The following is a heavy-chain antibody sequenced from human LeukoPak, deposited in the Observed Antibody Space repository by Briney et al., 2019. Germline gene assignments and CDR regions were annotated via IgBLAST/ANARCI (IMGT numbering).Heavy chain of an antibody. Sequence: PADTLSLTCAVSGYSISSSNWWGWIRQPPGKGLEWIGYIYYSGSTYYNPSLKSRVTMSLDTSKNQFSLKLSSVTAVDTAVYYCALGRGGVFHFDYWGQGTLVTVSS. CDR2: IYYSGST. V-gene: IGHV4-28*01. J-gene: IGHJ4*02. D-gene: IGHD3-16*01. CDR3: ALGRGGVFHFDY. CDR1: GYSISSSNW.